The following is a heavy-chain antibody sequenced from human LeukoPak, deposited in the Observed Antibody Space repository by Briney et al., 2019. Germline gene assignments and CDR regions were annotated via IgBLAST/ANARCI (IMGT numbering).Heavy chain of an antibody. D-gene: IGHD3-10*01. CDR2: INHSGST. J-gene: IGHJ4*02. CDR1: GGSFSCYY. CDR3: ARGRALNGSGSYSFDY. V-gene: IGHV4-34*01. Sequence: SETLSLTFSVYGGSFSCYYWSWIRQPPGKGVEWIGEINHSGSTNYNPALKRRVTISLDTSKNQFSLKLSSVTAADTAVYYCARGRALNGSGSYSFDYWGQGTLVTVSS.